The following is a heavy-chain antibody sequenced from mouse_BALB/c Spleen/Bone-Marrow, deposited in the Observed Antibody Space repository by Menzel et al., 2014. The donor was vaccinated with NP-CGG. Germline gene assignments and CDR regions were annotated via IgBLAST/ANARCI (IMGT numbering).Heavy chain of an antibody. CDR2: IYPGNVNT. CDR1: GYTFTSYY. CDR3: ARSFYGRSMDY. J-gene: IGHJ4*01. D-gene: IGHD1-1*01. Sequence: QVQLQQSGPELVKPGASVRISCKASGYTFTSYYIHWLKQRPGQGLEWIGWIYPGNVNTKYNEKFKGKATLTADKSSGTAYMQPSSLTSEDSAVYFCARSFYGRSMDYWGQGTSVTVSS. V-gene: IGHV1S56*01.